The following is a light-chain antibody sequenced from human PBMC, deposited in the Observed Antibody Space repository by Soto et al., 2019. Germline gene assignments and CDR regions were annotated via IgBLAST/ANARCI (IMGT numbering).Light chain of an antibody. J-gene: IGKJ1*01. Sequence: DIQMTQSPSSLSASVGDRVTITCRASQGIRNYLAWYQQKPGKVPKLMIYTASTLQSGVPSRFSGSGSGTDFNLTISSLETEDFAVYDCQQRSNWTQTFGQGTKVDIK. CDR3: QQRSNWTQT. CDR2: TAS. CDR1: QGIRNY. V-gene: IGKV1-27*01.